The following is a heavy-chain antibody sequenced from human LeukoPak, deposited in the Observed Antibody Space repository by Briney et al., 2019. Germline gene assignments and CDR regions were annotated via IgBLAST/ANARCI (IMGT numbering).Heavy chain of an antibody. CDR1: GGSISSGRYY. Sequence: PSETLSLTCTVSGGSISSGRYYWGWIRQPPGKGLEWLVSIYYSGNTYYSGNTYYNPSLKSRVTISGDTSKNQFSLKLSSVTAADTAVYYCARAEKYPPAFDIWGQGTMVTVSS. J-gene: IGHJ3*02. CDR2: IYYSGNTYYSGNT. V-gene: IGHV4-39*07. D-gene: IGHD2-2*01. CDR3: ARAEKYPPAFDI.